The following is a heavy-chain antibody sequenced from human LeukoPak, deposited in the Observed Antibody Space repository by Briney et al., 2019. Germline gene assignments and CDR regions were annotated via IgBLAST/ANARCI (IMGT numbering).Heavy chain of an antibody. J-gene: IGHJ6*04. CDR2: IKSDGSRR. CDR3: AGGNSMDV. D-gene: IGHD1/OR15-1a*01. Sequence: GGSLRLSCGVSGFPFSNSWMDWVRRAPGKGLEGVANIKSDGSRRSYVDSVRGRFIISRDNARHSLYLQMNSLRVEDTALSFWAGGNSMDVSGKGTAVTVSS. CDR1: GFPFSNSW. V-gene: IGHV3-7*03.